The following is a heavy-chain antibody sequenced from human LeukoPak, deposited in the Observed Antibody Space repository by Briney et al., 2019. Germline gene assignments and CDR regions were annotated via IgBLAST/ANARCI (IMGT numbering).Heavy chain of an antibody. Sequence: GESLKISCKGSGYSFTSYWIGWVRQMPGKGLEWMGIIYPGDSDTRYSPSFQGEVTISADKSISTAYLQWSSLKASDTAMYYCARHVSVVDIVATVYFDYWGQGTLVTVSS. D-gene: IGHD5-12*01. V-gene: IGHV5-51*01. CDR2: IYPGDSDT. J-gene: IGHJ4*02. CDR1: GYSFTSYW. CDR3: ARHVSVVDIVATVYFDY.